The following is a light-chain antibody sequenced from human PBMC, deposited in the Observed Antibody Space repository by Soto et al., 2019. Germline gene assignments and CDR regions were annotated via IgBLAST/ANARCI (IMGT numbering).Light chain of an antibody. CDR2: KTS. CDR1: QSISSY. Sequence: DIQMTQSPSTLSASVGDRVTITCRASQSISSYLAWYQQKPGKAPKLLIYKTSSLESGVPSRFSGSGSGTKFTLTIASLQPDDFATYYCQQYETFSGTFGPGTKVDI. V-gene: IGKV1-5*03. CDR3: QQYETFSGT. J-gene: IGKJ1*01.